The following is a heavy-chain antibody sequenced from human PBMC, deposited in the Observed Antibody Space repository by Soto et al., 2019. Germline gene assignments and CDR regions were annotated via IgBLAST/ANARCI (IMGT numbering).Heavy chain of an antibody. Sequence: QVQLQESGPRLLKPSQTLSLTCTVSGGSFNSGAYYWSWLRQHPAKGLEWIASIYDTGTSAYTPSLMSRLSMSIDTSKSQFSLTLTYVTAADTAVDYCAIVAHSGDVEDFWGQGTLVTVSS. CDR3: AIVAHSGDVEDF. CDR1: GGSFNSGAYY. CDR2: IYDTGTS. D-gene: IGHD4-17*01. V-gene: IGHV4-31*03. J-gene: IGHJ4*01.